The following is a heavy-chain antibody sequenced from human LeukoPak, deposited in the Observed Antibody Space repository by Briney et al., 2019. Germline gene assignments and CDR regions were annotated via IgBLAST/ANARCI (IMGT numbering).Heavy chain of an antibody. CDR1: GYTLTELS. J-gene: IGHJ4*02. V-gene: IGHV1-24*01. Sequence: ASVKVSCKVSGYTLTELSMHWVRQAPGKGLEWMGGFDPEDGETIYAQKFQGRVTMTEDTSTDTAYMELSRLRSDDTAVYYCARAFATVVISGYFDYWGQGTLVTVSS. CDR3: ARAFATVVISGYFDY. CDR2: FDPEDGET. D-gene: IGHD4-23*01.